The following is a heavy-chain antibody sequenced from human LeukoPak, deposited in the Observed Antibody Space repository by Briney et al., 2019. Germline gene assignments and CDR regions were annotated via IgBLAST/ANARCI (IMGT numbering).Heavy chain of an antibody. V-gene: IGHV4-38-2*02. CDR1: GYSISSGYY. CDR3: ARDLLQLSPFDY. CDR2: IYHSGST. D-gene: IGHD1-1*01. Sequence: SETLSLTCTVSGYSISSGYYWGWIRQPPGKGLEWIGSIYHSGSTYYNPSLKSRVTISADTSKNQFSLKLSSVTAADTAVYYCARDLLQLSPFDYWGQGTLVTVSS. J-gene: IGHJ4*02.